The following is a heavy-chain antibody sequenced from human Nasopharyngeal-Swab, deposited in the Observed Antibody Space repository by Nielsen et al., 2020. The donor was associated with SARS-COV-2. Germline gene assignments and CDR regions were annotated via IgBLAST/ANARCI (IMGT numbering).Heavy chain of an antibody. V-gene: IGHV3-30*03. D-gene: IGHD2-21*02. CDR2: ISYDGSNK. CDR1: GFTFSSYG. J-gene: IGHJ4*02. CDR3: ARGPNTYCGGDCYSLAPDY. Sequence: GGSLRLSCAASGFTFSSYGMHWVRQAPGKGLEWVAVISYDGSNKYYADSVKGRFTISRDNSKNTLYLQMNSLRAEDTAVYYCARGPNTYCGGDCYSLAPDYWGQGTLVTVSS.